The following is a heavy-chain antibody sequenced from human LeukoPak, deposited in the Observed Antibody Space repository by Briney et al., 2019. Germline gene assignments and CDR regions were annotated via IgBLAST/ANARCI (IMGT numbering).Heavy chain of an antibody. CDR2: MNPNSGNT. J-gene: IGHJ4*02. CDR1: GGTFISYA. Sequence: ASVKVSCKASGGTFISYAISWVRQAPGQGVEWMGWMNPNSGNTGYAQKFQGRVTMTRNTSISTAYMELSSLRSEDTAVYYCARGSYDSSGYYYVDYWGQGTLVTVS. V-gene: IGHV1-8*02. D-gene: IGHD3-22*01. CDR3: ARGSYDSSGYYYVDY.